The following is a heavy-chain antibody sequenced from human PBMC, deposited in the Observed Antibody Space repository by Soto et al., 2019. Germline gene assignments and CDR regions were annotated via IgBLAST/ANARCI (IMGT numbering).Heavy chain of an antibody. D-gene: IGHD3-22*01. Sequence: PGGSLRLSCAASGFTVSSNYMSWVRQAPGKGLEWVAVISYDGSNKYYADSVKGRFTISRDNSKSTLYLQMNSLRAEDTAVYYCARDMIVVVKAAGYFDYWGQGTLVTVSS. V-gene: IGHV3-30-3*01. CDR1: GFTVSSNY. CDR3: ARDMIVVVKAAGYFDY. J-gene: IGHJ4*02. CDR2: ISYDGSNK.